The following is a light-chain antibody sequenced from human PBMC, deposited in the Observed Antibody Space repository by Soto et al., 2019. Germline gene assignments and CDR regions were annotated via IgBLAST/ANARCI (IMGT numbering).Light chain of an antibody. CDR2: DVS. CDR1: SSDVGGYNY. J-gene: IGLJ1*01. Sequence: QPALTQPRSVSGSPGQSVTISCTGTSSDVGGYNYVSWYQQHPGRAPKVMIYDVSKRPSGVPDRFSGSKSGNTASLTISGLQAEDEADYYCCSYAGSYTYVFGTGTKLTVL. V-gene: IGLV2-11*01. CDR3: CSYAGSYTYV.